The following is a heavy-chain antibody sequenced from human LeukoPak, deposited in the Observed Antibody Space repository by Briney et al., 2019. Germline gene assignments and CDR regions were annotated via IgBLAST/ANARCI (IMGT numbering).Heavy chain of an antibody. D-gene: IGHD3-10*01. CDR3: ARGGGYYGSGKYYYYMDV. CDR2: INPNSGGT. J-gene: IGHJ6*03. CDR1: GYTFTGYY. V-gene: IGHV1-2*02. Sequence: GASVKVSCKASGYTFTGYYMHWVRQAPGQGLEWMGWINPNSGGTNYAQKFQGRVTMTRDTSISTAYMELSRLRSDDTAVYYCARGGGYYGSGKYYYYMDVWGKGTTVTISS.